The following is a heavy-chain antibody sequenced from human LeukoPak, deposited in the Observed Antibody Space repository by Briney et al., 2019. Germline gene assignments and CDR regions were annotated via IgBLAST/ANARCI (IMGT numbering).Heavy chain of an antibody. Sequence: GGSLRLSCAASGFTFSSYAMHWVRQTPGKGLEWVSGISGSGGSTDYADSVKGRFTISRDNSKNTLYLLMNSLRAEDTAVYYCARRGYSFGYVDVWGQGTTVTVSS. D-gene: IGHD5-18*01. CDR1: GFTFSSYA. J-gene: IGHJ6*02. CDR2: ISGSGGST. CDR3: ARRGYSFGYVDV. V-gene: IGHV3-23*01.